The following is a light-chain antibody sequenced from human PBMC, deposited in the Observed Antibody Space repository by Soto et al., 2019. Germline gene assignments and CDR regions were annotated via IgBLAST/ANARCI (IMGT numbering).Light chain of an antibody. CDR3: QQTYSTPCT. Sequence: DVQMTQSPSSLSASVGDRVTITCRASQSIDTFVNWYQQKPGKAPNLLIYGASSLQTGVPSRFSGSGSGTDFTLTISSLQPEDFVTYYCQQTYSTPCTFGPGTKVDV. V-gene: IGKV1-39*01. CDR1: QSIDTF. CDR2: GAS. J-gene: IGKJ3*01.